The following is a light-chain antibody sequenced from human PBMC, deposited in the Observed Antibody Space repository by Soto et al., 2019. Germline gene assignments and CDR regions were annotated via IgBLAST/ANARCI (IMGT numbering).Light chain of an antibody. V-gene: IGKV1-5*03. CDR2: KAS. Sequence: DIQMTQSPSTLSACVGDRVTITCRASQSISSWLAWFQQKPGKVPKLLIYKASNLESGVQSRFSGSGSGTEFTLTISSLQPDDFATYYCQQYKNYPTFGQGTKVEIK. CDR1: QSISSW. CDR3: QQYKNYPT. J-gene: IGKJ1*01.